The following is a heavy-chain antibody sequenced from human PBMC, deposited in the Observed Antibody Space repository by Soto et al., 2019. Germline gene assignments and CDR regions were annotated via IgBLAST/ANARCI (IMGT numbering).Heavy chain of an antibody. J-gene: IGHJ6*02. CDR3: ARDRRSGASYYDYYGMDV. CDR2: IYHSGST. V-gene: IGHV4-4*02. D-gene: IGHD3-3*01. Sequence: QVQLQESGPGLVKPSGTLSLTCAVSGGSISSSNWWSWVRQPPGKGLEWIGEIYHSGSTNYNPSLKSRVTISVDKSNNQFSLKLSSVTAADTAVYYCARDRRSGASYYDYYGMDVWGQGTTVTVSS. CDR1: GGSISSSNW.